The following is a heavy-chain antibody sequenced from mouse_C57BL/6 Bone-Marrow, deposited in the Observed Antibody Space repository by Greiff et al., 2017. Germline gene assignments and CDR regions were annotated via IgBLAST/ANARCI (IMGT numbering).Heavy chain of an antibody. J-gene: IGHJ3*01. CDR2: INPNYGTT. CDR3: ARGGYYKGFAY. D-gene: IGHD2-3*01. CDR1: GYSFTDYN. Sequence: EVQGVESGPELVKPGASVKISCKASGYSFTDYNMNWVKQSNGKSLEWIGGINPNYGTTSYNQKFKGKATLTVDQSSSTAYMQLNSLTSEDSAVYYCARGGYYKGFAYWGQGTLVTVSA. V-gene: IGHV1-39*01.